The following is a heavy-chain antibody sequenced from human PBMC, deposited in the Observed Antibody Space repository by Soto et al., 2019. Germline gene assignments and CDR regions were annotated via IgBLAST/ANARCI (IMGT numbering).Heavy chain of an antibody. CDR2: INPSGGST. CDR1: GYTFTSYY. J-gene: IGHJ5*02. Sequence: ASXKVSCKASGYTFTSYYMHWVRQAPGQGLEWMGIINPSGGSTSYAQKFQGRVTMTRDTSTSTVYMELSSLRSEDTAVYYCARYRGTGVAGPFNWFDPWGQGTLVTVSS. D-gene: IGHD6-19*01. V-gene: IGHV1-46*01. CDR3: ARYRGTGVAGPFNWFDP.